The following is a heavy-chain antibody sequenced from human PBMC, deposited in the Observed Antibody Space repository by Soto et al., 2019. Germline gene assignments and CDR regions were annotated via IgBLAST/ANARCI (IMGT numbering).Heavy chain of an antibody. V-gene: IGHV4-30-4*01. J-gene: IGHJ5*01. Sequence: SETLSLTCSVSGDSISTVDYFWAWIRQPPGQALKYIGYIYKGATTYYNPSFEGRVAISLDTSKSHFSLNVTSVTAADTAVYFCARGRYCLTGRCFPNWFDSWGQGTLVTVSS. D-gene: IGHD2-15*01. CDR3: ARGRYCLTGRCFPNWFDS. CDR2: IYKGATT. CDR1: GDSISTVDYF.